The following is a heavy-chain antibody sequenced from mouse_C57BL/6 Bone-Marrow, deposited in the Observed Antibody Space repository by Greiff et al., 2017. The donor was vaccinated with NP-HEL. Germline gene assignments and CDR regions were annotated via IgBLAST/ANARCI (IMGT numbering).Heavy chain of an antibody. CDR1: GYTFTSYT. CDR3: ARKIRSYRYAMDY. J-gene: IGHJ4*01. V-gene: IGHV1-4*01. CDR2: INPSSGYT. Sequence: QVQLKESGAELARPGASVKMSCKASGYTFTSYTMHWVKQRPGQGLEWIGYINPSSGYTKYNQKFKDKATLTADKSSSTAYMQLSSLTSEDSAVYYGARKIRSYRYAMDYWGQGTSVTVSS. D-gene: IGHD1-1*01.